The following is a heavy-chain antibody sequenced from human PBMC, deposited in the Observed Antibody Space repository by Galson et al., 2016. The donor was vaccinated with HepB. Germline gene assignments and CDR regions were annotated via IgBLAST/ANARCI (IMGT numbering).Heavy chain of an antibody. CDR1: GFSLSDQW. J-gene: IGHJ4*02. D-gene: IGHD4-11*01. V-gene: IGHV3-7*01. CDR3: AVVTTTSSFDY. CDR2: IKHDGSEK. Sequence: SLRLSCAASGFSLSDQWMSWVRQAPGKGLEWVANIKHDGSEKHYVDSVKGRFTIFRDNAENSLYLQMNSLRAEDTAVYYCAVVTTTSSFDYWGREPWSPSPQ.